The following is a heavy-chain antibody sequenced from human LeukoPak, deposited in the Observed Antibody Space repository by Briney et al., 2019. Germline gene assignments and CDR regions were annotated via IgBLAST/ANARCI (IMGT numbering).Heavy chain of an antibody. CDR1: GGSINYY. CDR2: IHYNGVT. D-gene: IGHD3-16*01. Sequence: SETLSLTCNVSGGSINYYWNWIRQAPGKRLEWLGYIHYNGVTDYNPSLGSRVRMSVDTSNNHLSLRLTSVTAADAAVYYCARDRRHRGGYLDLWGRGTPVTVSS. V-gene: IGHV4-59*01. CDR3: ARDRRHRGGYLDL. J-gene: IGHJ2*01.